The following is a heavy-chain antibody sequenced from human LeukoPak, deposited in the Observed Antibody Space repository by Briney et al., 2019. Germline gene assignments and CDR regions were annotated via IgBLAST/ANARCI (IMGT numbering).Heavy chain of an antibody. CDR2: IYPDDSDT. V-gene: IGHV5-51*01. CDR1: GYSFTNYW. CDR3: ARSQGYCSGNSCLQGDWFDP. D-gene: IGHD2-15*01. Sequence: GESLKISCKTSGYSFTNYWIGWVRQMPGKGLEWMGIIYPDDSDTRYSPSFQGQVTISADKSISTAYLQWSSLKASDTAMYYCARSQGYCSGNSCLQGDWFDPWGQGTLVTVSS. J-gene: IGHJ5*02.